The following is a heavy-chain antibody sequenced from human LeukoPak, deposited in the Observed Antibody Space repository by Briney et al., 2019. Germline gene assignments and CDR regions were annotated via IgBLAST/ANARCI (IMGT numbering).Heavy chain of an antibody. CDR2: IYNIGGT. CDR3: AREAVAGTFDY. CDR1: GGSVSRDY. Sequence: PSETLSLTSSVSGGSVSRDYWSWIRQPPGKRLEWLGYIYNIGGTNYNPSLKSRVSISVDTSKNQFSLMLSSVTAADTAVYYCAREAVAGTFDYWGQGALVTVSS. J-gene: IGHJ4*02. D-gene: IGHD6-19*01. V-gene: IGHV4-59*02.